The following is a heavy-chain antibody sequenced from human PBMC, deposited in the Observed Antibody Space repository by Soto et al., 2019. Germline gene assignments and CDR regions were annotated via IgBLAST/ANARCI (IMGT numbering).Heavy chain of an antibody. V-gene: IGHV3-30-3*01. CDR2: ISYDGSNK. CDR1: GFTFSSYA. CDR3: ASLPDGSGYDYYYCYYGMDV. Sequence: PGGSLRLSCAASGFTFSSYAMHWVRQAPGKGLEWVAVISYDGSNKYYADPVKGRFTISRDNSKNTLYLQMNSLRAEDTAVYYCASLPDGSGYDYYYCYYGMDVWGQGTTVTVSS. J-gene: IGHJ6*02. D-gene: IGHD5-12*01.